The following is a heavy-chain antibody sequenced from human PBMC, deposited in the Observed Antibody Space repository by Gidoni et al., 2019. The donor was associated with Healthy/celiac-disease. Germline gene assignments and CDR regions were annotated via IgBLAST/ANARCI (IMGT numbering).Heavy chain of an antibody. D-gene: IGHD5-18*01. V-gene: IGHV2-5*01. Sequence: QITLKESGPTLVKPTQTLTLTCTFSGFSLSTSGVGVGWIRQPPGKALEWLALIYWNDDKRYSPSLKSRLTITKDTSKNQVVLTMTNMDPVDTATYYCAHRSGGYRSSPFDYWGQGTLVTVSS. CDR1: GFSLSTSGVG. J-gene: IGHJ4*02. CDR3: AHRSGGYRSSPFDY. CDR2: IYWNDDK.